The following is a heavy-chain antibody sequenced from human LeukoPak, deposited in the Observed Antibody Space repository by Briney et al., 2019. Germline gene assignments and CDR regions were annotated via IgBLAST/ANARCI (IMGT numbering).Heavy chain of an antibody. V-gene: IGHV3-53*05. Sequence: GGSLRLSCAASGFTVSSNYMSWVRQAPGKGLEWVSVIYSGGSTYYADSVKGRFTISRDNSKNSLYLQMNGLRAEDTALYYCAKALSPYSSSILGDYWGQGTLVTVSS. CDR3: AKALSPYSSSILGDY. CDR2: IYSGGST. J-gene: IGHJ4*02. D-gene: IGHD6-6*01. CDR1: GFTVSSNY.